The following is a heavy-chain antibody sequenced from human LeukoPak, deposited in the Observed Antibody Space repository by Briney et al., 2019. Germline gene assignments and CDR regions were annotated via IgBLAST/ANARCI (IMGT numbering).Heavy chain of an antibody. J-gene: IGHJ4*02. CDR3: ASGRLYFDY. Sequence: GGSLRLSCAAPGFTFSDYYMIWIRQAPGKGLEWVSYISGSGLTIFYADSVKGRFTISRDNAKNSLYLQMNTLRDEDTAVYYCASGRLYFDYWGQGTLVTVSS. V-gene: IGHV3-11*04. CDR1: GFTFSDYY. CDR2: ISGSGLTI.